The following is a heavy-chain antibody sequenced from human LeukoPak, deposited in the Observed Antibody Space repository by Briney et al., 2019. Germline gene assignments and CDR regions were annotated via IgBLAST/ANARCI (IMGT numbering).Heavy chain of an antibody. V-gene: IGHV4-39*07. CDR2: IYYSGST. Sequence: SETLSLTCTVSGGSISSSSYYWGWIRQPPGKGLEWIGSIYYSGSTYYNPSLKSRVTISVDTSKNQFSLKLSSVTAADTAVYYCARDPAGGARDYWGQGTLVTVSS. D-gene: IGHD1-26*01. CDR1: GGSISSSSYY. CDR3: ARDPAGGARDY. J-gene: IGHJ4*02.